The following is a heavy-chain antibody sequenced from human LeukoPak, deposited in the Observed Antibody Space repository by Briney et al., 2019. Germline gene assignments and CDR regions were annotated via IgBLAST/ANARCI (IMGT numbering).Heavy chain of an antibody. D-gene: IGHD3-9*01. Sequence: GESLKISCQGSGYSFTSYWIGWVRQLPGKGLEWMGIIYPGDSDTRYSPSFQGQVIISADRSINTAYLQWSSLKASDTATYYCARTADISTGFGSDYWGQGTLVTVSS. CDR3: ARTADISTGFGSDY. V-gene: IGHV5-51*01. CDR1: GYSFTSYW. J-gene: IGHJ4*02. CDR2: IYPGDSDT.